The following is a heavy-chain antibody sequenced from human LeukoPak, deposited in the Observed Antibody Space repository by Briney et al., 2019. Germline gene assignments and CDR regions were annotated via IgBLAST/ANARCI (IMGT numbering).Heavy chain of an antibody. CDR1: GFTFSSYA. J-gene: IGHJ4*02. D-gene: IGHD3-3*01. CDR3: ARRQYYDFWSAVFTRDDRFDY. CDR2: INHSGST. Sequence: GSLRLSCAASGFTFSSYAMSWVRQAPGKGLEWIGEINHSGSTNYNPSLKNRVTISVNTSKNQFSLRLTSVTAADTAVYYCARRQYYDFWSAVFTRDDRFDYWGQGTLVTVSS. V-gene: IGHV4-34*01.